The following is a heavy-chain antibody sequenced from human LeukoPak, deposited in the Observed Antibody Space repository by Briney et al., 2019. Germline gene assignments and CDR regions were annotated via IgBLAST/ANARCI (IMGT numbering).Heavy chain of an antibody. CDR2: IYYSGST. D-gene: IGHD5-18*01. CDR3: ARVGGYSYGYFDY. V-gene: IGHV4-59*01. Sequence: PSETPSLTCTVSGDSISSYYWSWIRQPPGKGLEGIGYIYYSGSTNYNPSLKSRVTISVDTSKNQFSLKLSSVTAADTAVYYCARVGGYSYGYFDYWGQGTLVTVSS. J-gene: IGHJ4*02. CDR1: GDSISSYY.